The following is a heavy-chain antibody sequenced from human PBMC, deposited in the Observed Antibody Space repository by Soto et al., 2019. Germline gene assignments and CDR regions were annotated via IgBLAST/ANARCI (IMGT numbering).Heavy chain of an antibody. D-gene: IGHD3-10*01. CDR2: IYSDGTT. CDR1: EFSVSSYY. J-gene: IGHJ4*02. V-gene: IGHV3-53*01. Sequence: EVLLVESGGGLIQPGGSLRLSCAVTEFSVSSYYMSWVRQAPGKGLEWVAVIYSDGTTYHADSVKGRFTISRDNFMNTLYLQMNSLRAADTAVYHCARFYGAGSWFFEYWGPGTLVTVSS. CDR3: ARFYGAGSWFFEY.